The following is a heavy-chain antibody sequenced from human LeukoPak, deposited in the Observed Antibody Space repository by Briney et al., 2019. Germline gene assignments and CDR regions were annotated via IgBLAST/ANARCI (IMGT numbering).Heavy chain of an antibody. CDR1: GFTFSSYG. V-gene: IGHV3-30*18. D-gene: IGHD6-19*01. Sequence: GGSLRLSCAASGFTFSSYGMHWVRQAPGKGLEWVAVISYYGSNKYYADSVKGRFTISRDNSKNTLYLQMNSLRAEDTAVYYCAKDMSSGWRTGVFDYWGQGTLVTVSS. CDR2: ISYYGSNK. J-gene: IGHJ4*02. CDR3: AKDMSSGWRTGVFDY.